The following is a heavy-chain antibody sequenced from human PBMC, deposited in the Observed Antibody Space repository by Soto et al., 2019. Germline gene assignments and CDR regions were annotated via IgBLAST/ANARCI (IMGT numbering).Heavy chain of an antibody. Sequence: SETLSLPCSVSGDSIRSYYWTWIRQPPGKGLQWICYGFHTGNTNYSPSLKSRVTISEDRSKNQVSLRLTSVPAADTAVYFCAREQYNWKIWGQGTLVTVSS. CDR1: GDSIRSYY. D-gene: IGHD1-20*01. CDR2: GFHTGNT. J-gene: IGHJ4*02. CDR3: AREQYNWKI. V-gene: IGHV4-59*01.